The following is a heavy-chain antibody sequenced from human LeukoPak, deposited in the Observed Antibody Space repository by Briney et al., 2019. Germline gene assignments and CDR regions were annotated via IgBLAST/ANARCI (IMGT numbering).Heavy chain of an antibody. Sequence: GGSLRLSCAVSGFTFSSYSMNWVRQAPGKGLEWVSYIRSSSTTIYYADSAKGRFTISRDNAKNSLFLQMNSLRAEDTAVYYCAREGYSYGWLTYWGQGTLVTVSS. D-gene: IGHD5-18*01. CDR3: AREGYSYGWLTY. CDR1: GFTFSSYS. V-gene: IGHV3-48*01. CDR2: IRSSSTTI. J-gene: IGHJ4*02.